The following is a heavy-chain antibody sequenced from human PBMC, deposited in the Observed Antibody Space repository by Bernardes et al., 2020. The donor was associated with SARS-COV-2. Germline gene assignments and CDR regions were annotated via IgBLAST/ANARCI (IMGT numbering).Heavy chain of an antibody. Sequence: SNTLPLMCSVSGGSIRSCYWSWMRTRPGKGLEWIGYIYYSGSTSSNPSLKSRVTISVDTSENRFSLRLSSVTAADTAVYYCARSGSGWDFGNWGQGTLVTVSS. D-gene: IGHD6-19*01. J-gene: IGHJ4*02. V-gene: IGHV4-59*07. CDR3: ARSGSGWDFGN. CDR1: GGSIRSCY. CDR2: IYYSGST.